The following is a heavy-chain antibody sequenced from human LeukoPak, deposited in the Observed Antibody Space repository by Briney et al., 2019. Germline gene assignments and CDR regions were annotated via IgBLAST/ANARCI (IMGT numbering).Heavy chain of an antibody. CDR1: GGSFSGYY. J-gene: IGHJ6*03. CDR2: INHSGST. CDR3: ARGQNDYYMDV. Sequence: SETLSLTCAVYGGSFSGYYWSWIRQPPGKGLEWIGEINHSGSTNYNPSLKSRVTISVDTSKNQFSLKLGSVTAADTAVYYCARGQNDYYMDVWGKGTTVTVSS. D-gene: IGHD2/OR15-2a*01. V-gene: IGHV4-34*01.